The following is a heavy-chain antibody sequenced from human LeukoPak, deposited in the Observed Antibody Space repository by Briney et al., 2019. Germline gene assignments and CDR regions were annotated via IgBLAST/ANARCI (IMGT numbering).Heavy chain of an antibody. D-gene: IGHD1-26*01. Sequence: SETLSLTCTVSGGSISSYYWSWIRQPPGKGLEWIGYIYYSGSTNYNPSLKSRVTISVDTSKNQFSLKLSSVTAADTAVYYCARVPGGLVAGATSVYFDYWGQGTLVTVSS. CDR2: IYYSGST. CDR1: GGSISSYY. V-gene: IGHV4-59*01. CDR3: ARVPGGLVAGATSVYFDY. J-gene: IGHJ4*02.